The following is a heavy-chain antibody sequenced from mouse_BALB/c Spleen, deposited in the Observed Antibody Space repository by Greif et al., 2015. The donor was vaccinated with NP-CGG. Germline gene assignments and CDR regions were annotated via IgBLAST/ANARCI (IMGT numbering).Heavy chain of an antibody. CDR1: GFNIKDTY. D-gene: IGHD1-1*01. J-gene: IGHJ1*01. CDR2: IDPANGNT. V-gene: IGHV14-3*02. Sequence: EVQLQQSGAELVKPGASVKLSCTASGFNIKDTYMHWVKQRPEQGLEWIGRIDPANGNTKYDPKFQGKATITADSSSNTAYLQLSSLTSEDTAVYYCVTYYYGWYFDVWGAGTTVTVSS. CDR3: VTYYYGWYFDV.